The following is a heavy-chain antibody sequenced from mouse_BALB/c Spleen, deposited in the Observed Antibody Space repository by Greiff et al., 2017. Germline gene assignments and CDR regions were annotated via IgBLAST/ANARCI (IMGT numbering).Heavy chain of an antibody. D-gene: IGHD1-2*01. CDR1: GFAFSSYD. V-gene: IGHV5-12-1*01. Sequence: EVKLVESGGGLVKPGGSLKLSCAASGFAFSSYDMSWVRQTPEKRLEWVAYISSGGGSTYYPDTVKGRFTISRDNAKNTLYLQMSSLKSEDTAMYYCARSYGSYYAMDYWGQGTSVTVSS. CDR2: ISSGGGST. CDR3: ARSYGSYYAMDY. J-gene: IGHJ4*01.